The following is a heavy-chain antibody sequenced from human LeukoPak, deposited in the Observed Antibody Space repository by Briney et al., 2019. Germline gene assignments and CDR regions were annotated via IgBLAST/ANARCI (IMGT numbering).Heavy chain of an antibody. J-gene: IGHJ6*03. D-gene: IGHD2-2*01. V-gene: IGHV3-7*03. CDR1: GFTFSSYW. CDR3: AKVLDIVVVPAADLDYYMDV. Sequence: GGSLRLSCAASGFTFSSYWMSWVRQAPGKGLEWVANIKQDGSEKYYVDSVKGRFTISRDNAKNSLYLQMNSLRAEDTAVYYCAKVLDIVVVPAADLDYYMDVWGKGTTVTVSS. CDR2: IKQDGSEK.